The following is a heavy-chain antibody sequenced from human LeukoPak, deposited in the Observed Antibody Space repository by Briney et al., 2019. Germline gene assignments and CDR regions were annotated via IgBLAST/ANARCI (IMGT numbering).Heavy chain of an antibody. CDR2: IHYSGST. J-gene: IGHJ4*02. D-gene: IGHD1-14*01. CDR1: GGFISSYY. V-gene: IGHV4-59*01. Sequence: SETLSLPCTVSGGFISSYYWSWLRQPPGKGLWWIGIIHYSGSTNYNPSLKSRVTISVATSKNQFSLKLSSVTAADTAGYYCAITTGTGFDYWGQGTLVTVSS. CDR3: AITTGTGFDY.